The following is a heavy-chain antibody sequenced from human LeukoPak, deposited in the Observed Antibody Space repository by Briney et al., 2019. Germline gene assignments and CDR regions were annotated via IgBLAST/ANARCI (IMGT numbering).Heavy chain of an antibody. J-gene: IGHJ4*02. CDR3: AKATGNLGN. V-gene: IGHV3-23*01. Sequence: GGSLRLSCAASGFTFSSYAMSWVRQAPGKGLEWVSTISNSDGKTYYADSVKGRFTISRDNSKNTLYVQMNSLTAEDTAIYYCAKATGNLGNWGQGTLVSVSS. CDR1: GFTFSSYA. CDR2: ISNSDGKT. D-gene: IGHD1-1*01.